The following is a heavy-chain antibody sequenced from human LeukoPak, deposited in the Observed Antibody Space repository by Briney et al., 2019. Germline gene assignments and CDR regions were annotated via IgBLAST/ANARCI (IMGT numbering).Heavy chain of an antibody. CDR2: IGYTGST. D-gene: IGHD1-26*01. V-gene: IGHV4-59*08. CDR3: GGRVGDSPFDI. Sequence: SETLSLTCAVSGGSISGDYWSWIRQPPGQGLEWIGYIGYTGSTKYNPSFKSRGIISVDTSNNHLPLQLSYGTVAEATADYCGGRVGDSPFDIGGPGTMVTVSS. J-gene: IGHJ3*02. CDR1: GGSISGDY.